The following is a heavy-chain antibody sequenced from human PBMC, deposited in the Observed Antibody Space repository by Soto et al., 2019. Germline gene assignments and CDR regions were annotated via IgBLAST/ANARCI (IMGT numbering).Heavy chain of an antibody. Sequence: QVQLVESGGGVVQPGRSLRLSCAASGFTFSSYGMHWVRQAPGKGLEWVAVIWYDGSNKYYADSVKGRFTISRDNSKNTLYLQMNSLRAEDTAVYYCARNRLTGTTLRWFDPWGQGTLVTVSS. CDR1: GFTFSSYG. V-gene: IGHV3-33*01. J-gene: IGHJ5*02. D-gene: IGHD1-7*01. CDR3: ARNRLTGTTLRWFDP. CDR2: IWYDGSNK.